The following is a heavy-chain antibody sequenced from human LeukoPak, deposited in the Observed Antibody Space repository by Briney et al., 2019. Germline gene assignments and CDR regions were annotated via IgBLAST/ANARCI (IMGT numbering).Heavy chain of an antibody. D-gene: IGHD2-15*01. CDR2: IYSGDNT. J-gene: IGHJ4*02. CDR1: GFTVSSNY. Sequence: PGGSLRLSCAASGFTVSSNYMNWVRQAPGKGLEWVSVIYSGDNTYYADSVKGRFTISRDNSKNTLYLQMNSLRAEDTAVYYCARVELEGYVTDWGQGTLVTVSS. CDR3: ARVELEGYVTD. V-gene: IGHV3-53*01.